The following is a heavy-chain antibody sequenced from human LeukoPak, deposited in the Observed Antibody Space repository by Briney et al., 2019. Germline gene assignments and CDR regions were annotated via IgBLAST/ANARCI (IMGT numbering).Heavy chain of an antibody. CDR2: ISSSGTII. CDR1: GFTFSSHS. D-gene: IGHD2-2*01. V-gene: IGHV3-48*01. CDR3: AKVPGQHDNWFDP. Sequence: GGSLRLSCAASGFTFSSHSMNWVRQAPGKGLEWISYISSSGTIIHYADSVKGRFTISRDDAKNSLYLQMNSLRAEDTAIYYCAKVPGQHDNWFDPWGQGTLVTVSS. J-gene: IGHJ5*02.